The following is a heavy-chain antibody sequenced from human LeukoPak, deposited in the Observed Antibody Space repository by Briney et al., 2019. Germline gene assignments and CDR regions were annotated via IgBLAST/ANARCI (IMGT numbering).Heavy chain of an antibody. V-gene: IGHV1-46*01. Sequence: ASVKISCKAYGYTFTRFYMHWVRQAPGQGLEWMGIINPSGGRTSYAQKFQGRVTMTRDTSTSTVYMELSSLGSEDTAVYYCARGGIAASGASDIWGQGTMVTVSS. D-gene: IGHD6-13*01. CDR1: GYTFTRFY. CDR3: ARGGIAASGASDI. CDR2: INPSGGRT. J-gene: IGHJ3*02.